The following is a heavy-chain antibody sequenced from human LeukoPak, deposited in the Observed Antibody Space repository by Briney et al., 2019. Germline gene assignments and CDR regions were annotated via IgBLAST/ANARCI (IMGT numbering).Heavy chain of an antibody. J-gene: IGHJ4*02. CDR3: RMIRGGEIYFDY. D-gene: IGHD3-10*01. CDR2: ISASGGTT. CDR1: GFTFSNYA. Sequence: PGGSLRLSCAASGFTFSNYAMSWVRQAPGKGLDWVSIISASGGTTYYADSVKGRFTISRDNSKNTLYLQMNSLRAEDTAVYYCRMIRGGEIYFDYWGQGTLVTVSS. V-gene: IGHV3-23*01.